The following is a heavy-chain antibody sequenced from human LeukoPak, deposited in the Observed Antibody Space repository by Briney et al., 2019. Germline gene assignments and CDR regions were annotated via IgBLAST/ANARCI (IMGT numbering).Heavy chain of an antibody. Sequence: SETLSLTCAVYGGSFSGYYWSWIRQPPGKGLEWIGEINHSGSTNYNPSLKSRVTISVDTSKNQFSLKLSSVTAADTAVYYCARGPKRYCSSTSCYFGPSPRFGDLPTTGDWGQGTLVTVSS. CDR3: ARGPKRYCSSTSCYFGPSPRFGDLPTTGD. CDR1: GGSFSGYY. D-gene: IGHD2-2*01. J-gene: IGHJ4*02. V-gene: IGHV4-34*01. CDR2: INHSGST.